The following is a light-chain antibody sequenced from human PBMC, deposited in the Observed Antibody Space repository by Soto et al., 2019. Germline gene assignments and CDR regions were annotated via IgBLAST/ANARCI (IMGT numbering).Light chain of an antibody. CDR2: AAS. CDR3: LQNNNFPRT. CDR1: QGIRSN. J-gene: IGKJ1*01. Sequence: DIQMTQSPSSLSASVGDRVTITCRASQGIRSNLGWYQQKPGKAPKRLIYAASTLQTGVPSRFSGSGSGTEFTLTISSLQPEDFATYYCLQNNNFPRTFGQGTKVEIK. V-gene: IGKV1-17*01.